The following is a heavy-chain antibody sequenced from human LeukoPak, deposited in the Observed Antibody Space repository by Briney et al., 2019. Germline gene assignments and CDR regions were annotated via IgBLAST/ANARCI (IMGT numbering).Heavy chain of an antibody. CDR1: GYTFTGYY. Sequence: GASVKVSCKASGYTFTGYYMHWVRQAPGQGLEWMGWINPKNGDTEYAQKFQGRVTMTSDASISTAYLDLTSLMSEDTAMYYCAKGSSWSKGWFDPWGQGALVTVSS. CDR2: INPKNGDT. V-gene: IGHV1-2*02. CDR3: AKGSSWSKGWFDP. J-gene: IGHJ5*02. D-gene: IGHD6-13*01.